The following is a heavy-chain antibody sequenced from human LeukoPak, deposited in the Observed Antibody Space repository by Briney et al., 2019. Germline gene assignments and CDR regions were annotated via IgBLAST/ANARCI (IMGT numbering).Heavy chain of an antibody. Sequence: SQTLSLTCTVSGGSISSGSYYWSWIRQPAGKGLEWIGRIYTSGSTNYNPSLKSRVTISVDTSKNQSSLKLSSVTAADTAVYYCARGDGHNFDPWGQGTLVTVSS. CDR3: ARGDGHNFDP. V-gene: IGHV4-61*02. D-gene: IGHD5-24*01. J-gene: IGHJ5*02. CDR2: IYTSGST. CDR1: GGSISSGSYY.